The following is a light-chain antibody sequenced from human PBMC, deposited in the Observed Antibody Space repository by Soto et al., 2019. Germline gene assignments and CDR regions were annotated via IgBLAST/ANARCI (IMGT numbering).Light chain of an antibody. Sequence: QSALTQPASVSGSPGQSITISCTGTSSDIGAYNYVSWYQQHPGKAPKLMIFEVTNRPSGVSHRFSGSKSGNTASLTISGRQSEDEADYYCSSYSSSSTLRVFGGGTKLTVL. J-gene: IGLJ3*02. CDR1: SSDIGAYNY. CDR2: EVT. CDR3: SSYSSSSTLRV. V-gene: IGLV2-14*01.